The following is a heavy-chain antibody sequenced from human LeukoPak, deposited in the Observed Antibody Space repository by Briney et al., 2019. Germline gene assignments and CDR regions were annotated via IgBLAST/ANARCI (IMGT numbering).Heavy chain of an antibody. J-gene: IGHJ4*02. CDR3: AREAGTIAAAGTFDY. V-gene: IGHV3-7*03. D-gene: IGHD6-13*01. CDR1: GFTFSSYW. Sequence: PGGSLRFSCAASGFTFSSYWMSWVRQAPGKGLEWVANIKQDGSEKYYVDSVKGRFTISRDNAKNSLYLQMNSLRAVDTAVYYSAREAGTIAAAGTFDYWGQGTLVTVSS. CDR2: IKQDGSEK.